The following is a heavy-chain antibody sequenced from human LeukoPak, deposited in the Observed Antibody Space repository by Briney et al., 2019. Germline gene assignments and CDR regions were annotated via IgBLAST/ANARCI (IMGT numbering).Heavy chain of an antibody. V-gene: IGHV3-33*06. J-gene: IGHJ4*02. CDR2: IWYDGSNK. D-gene: IGHD3-22*01. Sequence: GGSLRLSCAASGFTFSSYGMHWVRQAPGKGLEWVAVIWYDGSNKYYADSVKGRFTISRDNSKNTLYLQMNSLRAEDTAVYYCAKDTPYYYDSSGYYTYWGQGTLVTVSS. CDR3: AKDTPYYYDSSGYYTY. CDR1: GFTFSSYG.